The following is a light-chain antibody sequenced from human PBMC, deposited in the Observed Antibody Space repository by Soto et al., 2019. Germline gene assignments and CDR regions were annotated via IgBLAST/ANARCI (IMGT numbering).Light chain of an antibody. V-gene: IGKV3-15*01. CDR2: GAS. CDR3: QQYNNWPPLT. J-gene: IGKJ4*01. CDR1: QSISSS. Sequence: EIVMTQSPATLSVSPGDRATLSCRASQSISSSIAWYQQRPGQAPRLLIYGASTRATGIPARFSGSGSGTDFTLTISSLQSEDFAVYYCQQYNNWPPLTFGGGTKVDIK.